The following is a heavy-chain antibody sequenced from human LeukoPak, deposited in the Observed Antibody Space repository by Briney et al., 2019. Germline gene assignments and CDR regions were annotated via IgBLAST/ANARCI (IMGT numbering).Heavy chain of an antibody. CDR1: GYSISSGYY. CDR2: IYHSGST. Sequence: PSETLSLTCAVSGYSISSGYYWGWIRQPPGKGLEWIGSIYHSGSTYYNPSLKSRVTTSVDTSKNQFSLKLSSVTAADTAVYYCARIMVSFDYWGQGTLVTVSS. CDR3: ARIMVSFDY. V-gene: IGHV4-38-2*01. J-gene: IGHJ4*02. D-gene: IGHD2-8*01.